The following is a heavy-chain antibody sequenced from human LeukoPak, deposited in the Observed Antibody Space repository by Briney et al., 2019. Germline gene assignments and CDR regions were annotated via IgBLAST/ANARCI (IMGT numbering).Heavy chain of an antibody. J-gene: IGHJ4*02. D-gene: IGHD6-13*01. CDR2: INLDGSEK. V-gene: IGHV3-7*01. CDR1: GFPFSSHW. Sequence: GGSLRLSCAASGFPFSSHWLSWFRQSPGKGLEWVAHINLDGSEKYYADSVKGRFTISRDNAKNSLYLQMNSLRAEDTAVYYCAKDRGSSLFDYWGQGTLVTVSS. CDR3: AKDRGSSLFDY.